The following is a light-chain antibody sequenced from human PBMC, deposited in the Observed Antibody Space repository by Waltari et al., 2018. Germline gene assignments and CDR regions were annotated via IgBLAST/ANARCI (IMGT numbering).Light chain of an antibody. CDR3: QQYNRWPPLT. CDR1: QNIDNN. CDR2: GAS. Sequence: EVVMTQSPAALSVSPGERVTLSCKASQNIDNNLAWYQQKPDQSPRLLIYGASTRATGGPARFSGSGSGTEFTLTISSLQSEDCAVFYCQQYNRWPPLTFGGGTKVEIK. V-gene: IGKV3-15*01. J-gene: IGKJ4*01.